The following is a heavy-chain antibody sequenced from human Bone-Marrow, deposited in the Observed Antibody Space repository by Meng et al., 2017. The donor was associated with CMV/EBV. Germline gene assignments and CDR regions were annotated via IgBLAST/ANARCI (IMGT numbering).Heavy chain of an antibody. J-gene: IGHJ3*02. CDR2: INPNSGGT. CDR3: ARDGVVPAACAI. CDR1: GYTFTGYY. V-gene: IGHV1-2*02. Sequence: ASVKVSCKASGYTFTGYYMHWVRQAPGQGLEWMGWINPNSGGTNYAQKFQGRVTMTRDTSISTAYMELSSLRSEDTAVYYCARDGVVPAACAIWGQGPMVTGSS. D-gene: IGHD2-2*01.